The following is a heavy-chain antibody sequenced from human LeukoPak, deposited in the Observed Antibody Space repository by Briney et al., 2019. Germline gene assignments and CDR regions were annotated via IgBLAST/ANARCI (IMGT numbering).Heavy chain of an antibody. D-gene: IGHD6-13*01. Sequence: ASVKVSCKASGYTFTSYDINWVRQATGQGLEWMGWMNPNSGNTGYAQKFQGRVTMTRNTSISTAYMELSSLRSVDTAVYYCARVGSSWNWFDPWGQGTLVTVSS. CDR2: MNPNSGNT. CDR1: GYTFTSYD. J-gene: IGHJ5*02. CDR3: ARVGSSWNWFDP. V-gene: IGHV1-8*01.